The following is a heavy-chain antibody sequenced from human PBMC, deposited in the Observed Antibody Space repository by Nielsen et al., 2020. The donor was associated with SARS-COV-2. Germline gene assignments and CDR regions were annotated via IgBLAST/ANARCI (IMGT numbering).Heavy chain of an antibody. V-gene: IGHV4-30-4*01. CDR1: GGSISSGDYY. CDR3: ARRQWLEGGWFDP. Sequence: LRLSCTVSGGSISSGDYYWSWIRQPPGKGLEWIGYIYYSGSTYYNPSLKSRVTISVDTSKNQFSLKLSSVTAADTAVYYCARRQWLEGGWFDPWGQGTLVTVSS. D-gene: IGHD6-19*01. CDR2: IYYSGST. J-gene: IGHJ5*02.